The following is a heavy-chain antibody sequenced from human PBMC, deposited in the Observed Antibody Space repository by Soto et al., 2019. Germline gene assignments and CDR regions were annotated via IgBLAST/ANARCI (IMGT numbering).Heavy chain of an antibody. CDR1: GYTFTGYY. CDR2: INPNSGGT. CDR3: ARDLADASGCSGGSCYYYYGMDV. D-gene: IGHD2-15*01. Sequence: ASVKVSCKASGYTFTGYYMHWVRQAPGQGLEWMGWINPNSGGTNYAQKFQGWVTMTRDTSISTAYMELSRLRFDDTAVYYCARDLADASGCSGGSCYYYYGMDVWGQGTTVTVSS. V-gene: IGHV1-2*04. J-gene: IGHJ6*02.